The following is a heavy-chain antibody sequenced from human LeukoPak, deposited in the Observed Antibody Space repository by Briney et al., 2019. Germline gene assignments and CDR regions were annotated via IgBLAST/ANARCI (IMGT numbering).Heavy chain of an antibody. CDR3: AKAIYASGSPYTSIDY. V-gene: IGHV3-23*01. CDR1: GFTFANHA. D-gene: IGHD3-10*01. CDR2: ISDSGETT. Sequence: GGSLRLSCAASGFTFANHAMNWVRQAPGKGLEWVSVISDSGETTIYADSVKGRITISRDNSKNTLYLQMNSLRAEDTAVYYCAKAIYASGSPYTSIDYWGQGTLVTVSS. J-gene: IGHJ4*02.